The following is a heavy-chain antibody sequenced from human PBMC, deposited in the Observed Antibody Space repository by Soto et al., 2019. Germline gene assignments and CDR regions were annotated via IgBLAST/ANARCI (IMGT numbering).Heavy chain of an antibody. V-gene: IGHV1-3*01. J-gene: IGHJ4*02. CDR1: GYTFTSYA. CDR3: ARGVNGYLDYFDY. CDR2: INAGNGNT. D-gene: IGHD5-18*01. Sequence: QVQLVQSGAEVKKPGASVKVSCKASGYTFTSYAMHWVRQAPGQRLEWMGWINAGNGNTKYSQKFQGRVTITRDTSASTAYMELSSLRSEDTAVYYCARGVNGYLDYFDYWGQGTLVTVSS.